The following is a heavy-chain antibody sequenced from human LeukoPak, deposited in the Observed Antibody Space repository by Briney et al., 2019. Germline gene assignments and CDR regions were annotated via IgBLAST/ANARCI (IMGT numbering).Heavy chain of an antibody. CDR2: MNPNSGNT. D-gene: IGHD3-22*01. V-gene: IGHV1-8*01. CDR3: VGNYDSNDYYYYYGMDV. Sequence: ASVKVSCKASGYTFTSYDINWVRQATGQGLEWMGWMNPNSGNTGYAQKFQGRVTMTRNTSISTAYMELSSLRSEDTAVYYCVGNYDSNDYYYYYGMDVWAKGPRSPSP. J-gene: IGHJ6*02. CDR1: GYTFTSYD.